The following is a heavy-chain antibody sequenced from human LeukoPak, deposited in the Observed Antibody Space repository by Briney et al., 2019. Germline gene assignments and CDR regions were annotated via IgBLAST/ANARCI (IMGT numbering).Heavy chain of an antibody. CDR3: ARDPTAYSSSWMASY. Sequence: PGGSLRLSCAASGFTFSSYSMNWVRQAPGKGLEWVSSISSSSSYIYYADSVKGRFTISRDNAKNSLYLQMNSLRAEDTAVYYCARDPTAYSSSWMASYWGQGTLVTVSS. D-gene: IGHD6-13*01. V-gene: IGHV3-21*01. CDR2: ISSSSSYI. CDR1: GFTFSSYS. J-gene: IGHJ4*02.